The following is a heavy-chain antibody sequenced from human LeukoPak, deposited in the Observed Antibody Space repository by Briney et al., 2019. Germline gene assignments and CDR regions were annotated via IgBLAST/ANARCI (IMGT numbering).Heavy chain of an antibody. CDR1: GFTFSNTY. Sequence: GGSLRLSCAASGFTFSNTYMTWVRQAPGKGLEWVANIKQDGSEKYYVDSVKGRFTISKDNAKNALHLQMNSLTAKDTAVYYCARGQGWLVDYWGQGTLVTVSS. V-gene: IGHV3-7*05. J-gene: IGHJ4*02. CDR3: ARGQGWLVDY. CDR2: IKQDGSEK. D-gene: IGHD6-19*01.